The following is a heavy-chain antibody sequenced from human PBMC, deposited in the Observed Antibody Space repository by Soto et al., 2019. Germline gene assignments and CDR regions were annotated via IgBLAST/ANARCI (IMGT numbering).Heavy chain of an antibody. Sequence: ASVKVSCKASGYTFTSYGLCWVRQAPGQGLEWMGWISANNGNTNYAQKLQGRVTMTTDTSTSTAYMELRSLRSDDTAVYYCARVDIAADGNWFDPSGQGTLVTVSS. CDR3: ARVDIAADGNWFDP. V-gene: IGHV1-18*01. D-gene: IGHD6-13*01. J-gene: IGHJ5*02. CDR2: ISANNGNT. CDR1: GYTFTSYG.